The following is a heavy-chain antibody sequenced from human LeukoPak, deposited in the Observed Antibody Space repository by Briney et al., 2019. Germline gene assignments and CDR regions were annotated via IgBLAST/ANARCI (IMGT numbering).Heavy chain of an antibody. V-gene: IGHV3-30-3*01. Sequence: PGGSLRLSCAASGFTFSSYAMHWVRQAPGKGLEWVAVISYDGSNKYYADSVKGRFTISRDNSKNTLYLQMNSLRAEDTAVYYCAREFSPGLCFDYWGQGTLVTVSS. CDR2: ISYDGSNK. CDR3: AREFSPGLCFDY. D-gene: IGHD3-10*01. J-gene: IGHJ4*02. CDR1: GFTFSSYA.